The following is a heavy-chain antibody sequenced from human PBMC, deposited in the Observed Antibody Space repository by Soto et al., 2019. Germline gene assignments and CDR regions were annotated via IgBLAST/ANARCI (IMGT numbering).Heavy chain of an antibody. J-gene: IGHJ4*02. CDR2: ISAYNGNT. D-gene: IGHD6-13*01. V-gene: IGHV1-18*01. CDR3: ARDSAAAGPFDY. Sequence: QVQLVQSGAEVKKPGASVKVSCKASGYTFTSYAISWVRPAPGQGLERMGWISAYNGNTNYAQKLQGRVTMNTDTATSTPYMELRSLRSDDTAVYYCARDSAAAGPFDYWGQGTLVTVSS. CDR1: GYTFTSYA.